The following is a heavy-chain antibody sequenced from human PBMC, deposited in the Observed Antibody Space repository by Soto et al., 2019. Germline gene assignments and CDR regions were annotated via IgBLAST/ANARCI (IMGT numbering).Heavy chain of an antibody. Sequence: QVQLVQSGAEVKKPGASVKVSCKASGYTFTSYGVSWVRQAPGQGLEWMGWISAYNGNTKYAQKLQGRATMTTDTSTNTAYMDLRSLRSDDTAVYYCARDPPPVDYWGQGTLVTVSS. CDR1: GYTFTSYG. V-gene: IGHV1-18*01. CDR3: ARDPPPVDY. CDR2: ISAYNGNT. J-gene: IGHJ4*02.